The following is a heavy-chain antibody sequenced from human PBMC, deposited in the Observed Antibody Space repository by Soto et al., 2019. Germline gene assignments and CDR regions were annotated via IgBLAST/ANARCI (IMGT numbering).Heavy chain of an antibody. CDR1: GFTFSTYW. CDR2: IIGDGSTT. CDR3: ARGGLRSYWFDP. Sequence: EVQMVEAGGGLVQPGGSLRLSCAASGFTFSTYWMHWVRQAPGKGLVWVSRIIGDGSTTNYADSVKGRFTISRDNAKNMLYLQVSGLGAEDTAVYYCARGGLRSYWFDPWGQGTLVTVSS. D-gene: IGHD3-10*01. J-gene: IGHJ5*02. V-gene: IGHV3-74*01.